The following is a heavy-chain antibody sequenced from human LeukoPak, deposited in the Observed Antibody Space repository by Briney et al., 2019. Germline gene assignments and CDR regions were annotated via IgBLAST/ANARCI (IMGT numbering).Heavy chain of an antibody. CDR1: GYTFRGYY. D-gene: IGHD4-23*01. J-gene: IGHJ6*03. CDR3: ARGRGHDYGGDSENYYYMDV. V-gene: IGHV1-2*02. Sequence: ASVKVSCKAPGYTFRGYYMHWVRQAPGQGLEWLGWINTNSGDTNHAQKFQGRVTMTRDTSITTAYLELSGLTYDDTAVYYCARGRGHDYGGDSENYYYMDVWGKGTMVTVSS. CDR2: INTNSGDT.